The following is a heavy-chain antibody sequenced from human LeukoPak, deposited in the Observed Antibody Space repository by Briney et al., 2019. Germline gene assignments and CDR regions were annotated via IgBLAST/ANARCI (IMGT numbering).Heavy chain of an antibody. CDR2: ISYSVAT. CDR3: ARVIRAPTQWYFDL. J-gene: IGHJ2*01. V-gene: IGHV4-59*01. D-gene: IGHD4-17*01. CDR1: GGSISIYY. Sequence: SETLSLTCTVSGGSISIYYRISVRQPPGRGLEWIAYISYSVATNYNPSLNSRVTISVDTSKNQFSLKLSSVTAADTAVYYCARVIRAPTQWYFDLWGRGTLVTVSS.